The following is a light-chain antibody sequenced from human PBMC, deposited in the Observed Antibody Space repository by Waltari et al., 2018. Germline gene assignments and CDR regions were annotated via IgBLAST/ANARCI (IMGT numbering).Light chain of an antibody. J-gene: IGKJ4*01. CDR2: SSS. V-gene: IGKV1-39*01. CDR3: QQSYSAPLA. Sequence: DTLMTQSPSSLSASVGDRLTITCRASQAISTYVNWYQQTPGMAPKLLIFSSSTLHRGVSSRFSGSGSGTEFTLTISNLQPDDFATYYCQQSYSAPLAFGGGTKLDI. CDR1: QAISTY.